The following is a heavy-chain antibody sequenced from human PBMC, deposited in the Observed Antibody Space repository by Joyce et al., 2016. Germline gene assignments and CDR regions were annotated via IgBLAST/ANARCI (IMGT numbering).Heavy chain of an antibody. D-gene: IGHD6-13*01. CDR1: GFIVVGYD. Sequence: EVQLLESGGGLVQPGGSLRLSCAASGFIVVGYDMCWGRQAPGKGLEWVSAIGAGARGTHYAYSVRCRFTISRDDSEDSLDLHMSGLRSDDTAVYYCVRPRVAVAGPRWFDPWGQGTLVTVSS. CDR2: IGAGARGT. V-gene: IGHV3-23*01. CDR3: VRPRVAVAGPRWFDP. J-gene: IGHJ5*02.